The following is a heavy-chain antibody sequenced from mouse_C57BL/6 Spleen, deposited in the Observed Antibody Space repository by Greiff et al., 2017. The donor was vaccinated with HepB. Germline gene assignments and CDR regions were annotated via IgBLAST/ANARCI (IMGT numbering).Heavy chain of an antibody. CDR2: IDPENGDT. CDR1: GFNIKDDY. J-gene: IGHJ3*01. V-gene: IGHV14-4*01. Sequence: VQLKESGAELVRPGASVKLSCTASGFNIKDDYMHWVKQRPEQGLEWIGWIDPENGDTEYASKFQGKATITADTSSNTAYLQLSSLTSEDTAVYYCTTAEGYDWTWLAYWGQRTLVTVSA. CDR3: TTAEGYDWTWLAY. D-gene: IGHD2-2*01.